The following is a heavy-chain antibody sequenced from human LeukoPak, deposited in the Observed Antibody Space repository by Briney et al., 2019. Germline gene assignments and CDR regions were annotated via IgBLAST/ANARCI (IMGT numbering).Heavy chain of an antibody. Sequence: GGSLRLSCAASEFIFSDYAMGWVRQAPGKGLEWVSTIDKTTYPTFYADSVKGRFTISRDDSKNTLYLQMNSLRTEDTAVYFCAKFEGATIPGWFNDYWGQGILVTVSS. V-gene: IGHV3-23*05. J-gene: IGHJ4*02. CDR3: AKFEGATIPGWFNDY. CDR1: EFIFSDYA. D-gene: IGHD6-19*01. CDR2: IDKTTYPT.